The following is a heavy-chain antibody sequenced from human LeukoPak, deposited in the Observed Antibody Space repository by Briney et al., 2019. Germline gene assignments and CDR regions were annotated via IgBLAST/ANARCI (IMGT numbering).Heavy chain of an antibody. CDR3: ARDRAWDY. CDR2: INPSGGST. J-gene: IGHJ4*02. V-gene: IGHV1-46*01. Sequence: ASVKVSCKAFGYTFTSNYMHWVRQAPGQGLEWMGIINPSGGSTSYAQKFQGRVTMIRDMSTSTVYMELSSLRSEDTAVYYCARDRAWDYWGQGTLVTVSS. CDR1: GYTFTSNY.